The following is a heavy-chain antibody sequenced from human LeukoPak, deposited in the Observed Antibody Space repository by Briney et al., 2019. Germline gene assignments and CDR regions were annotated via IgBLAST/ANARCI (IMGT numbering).Heavy chain of an antibody. D-gene: IGHD6-19*01. V-gene: IGHV3-48*04. CDR3: ARDWSSGWYDSRGLVDY. Sequence: GGSLRLSCAASGFTFSSYSMNWVRQAPGKGLEWVSYISSSSSTIYYADSVKGRFTISRDNAKNSLYLQMNSLRAEDTAVYYCARDWSSGWYDSRGLVDYWGQGTLVTVSS. CDR2: ISSSSSTI. J-gene: IGHJ4*02. CDR1: GFTFSSYS.